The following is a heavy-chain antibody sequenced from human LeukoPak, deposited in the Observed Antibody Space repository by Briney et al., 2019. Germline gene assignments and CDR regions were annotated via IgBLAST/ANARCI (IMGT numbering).Heavy chain of an antibody. CDR3: ARQSGDQSSAWYFDA. V-gene: IGHV4-39*01. CDR2: IHYSGKV. D-gene: IGHD6-19*01. J-gene: IGHJ4*02. Sequence: PSETLSLTCTVSGGSLRSSGHWWVWIRQPPGKGLEWIGSIHYSGKVYYNPSLKSRVTTSVGTFTDQFSLRLSSATAADTAIYYCARQSGDQSSAWYFDAWGQGTLVTVSS. CDR1: GGSLRSSGHW.